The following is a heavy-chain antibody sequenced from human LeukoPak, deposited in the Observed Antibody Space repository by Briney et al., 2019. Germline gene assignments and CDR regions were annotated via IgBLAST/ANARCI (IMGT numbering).Heavy chain of an antibody. CDR2: IKQDGSEK. V-gene: IGHV3-7*01. J-gene: IGHJ4*02. CDR3: ARDYYGSGSPPFDY. D-gene: IGHD3-10*01. Sequence: GGSLRLSCAASGFTFSSYWMSWVRQAPGKGLEWVANIKQDGSEKYYVDSVKGRFTISRDNAKNSLYLQMNSLRAEDTAVYYCARDYYGSGSPPFDYWGQGTLVTVSS. CDR1: GFTFSSYW.